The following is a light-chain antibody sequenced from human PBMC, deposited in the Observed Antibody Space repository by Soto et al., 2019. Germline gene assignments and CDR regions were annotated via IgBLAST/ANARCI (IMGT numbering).Light chain of an antibody. Sequence: IQMTHSPSSSVTSXSHRVTITXXASQNIIRHLNWYQHKPGRAPRLLIYAASTLQSGVPSRFTGSGSGTEFTLTITGLQPEDFATYYCQHSYNMPIAFGQGTRLENK. CDR2: AAS. J-gene: IGKJ5*01. CDR3: QHSYNMPIA. V-gene: IGKV1-39*01. CDR1: QNIIRH.